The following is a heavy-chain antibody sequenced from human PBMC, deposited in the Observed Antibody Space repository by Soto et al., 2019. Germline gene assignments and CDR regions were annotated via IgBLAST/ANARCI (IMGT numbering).Heavy chain of an antibody. CDR1: GYTFTSYA. D-gene: IGHD4-4*01. V-gene: IGHV1-3*01. J-gene: IGHJ6*01. Sequence: ASVKVSCKASGYTFTSYAMHWVRQAPGQRLEWMGWINAGNGNTKYSQKFQGRVTITRDTSTSTAYMELSSLRSEDTAVYYCARVRRATDYGMVVWGQGTTVSVPS. CDR2: INAGNGNT. CDR3: ARVRRATDYGMVV.